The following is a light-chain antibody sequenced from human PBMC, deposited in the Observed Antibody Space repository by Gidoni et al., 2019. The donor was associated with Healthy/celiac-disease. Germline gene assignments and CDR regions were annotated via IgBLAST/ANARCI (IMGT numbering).Light chain of an antibody. Sequence: DIQMTQSPSSLSASVGDRVTITCRASQSISSYLNWYQQKPGKAPKLLIYAASSLQSGVPSRFSGSGSGTDFTLTISSLQPEDFATYYCQQSYSTPPGMYTFXXXTKLEIK. J-gene: IGKJ2*01. CDR2: AAS. CDR1: QSISSY. V-gene: IGKV1-39*01. CDR3: QQSYSTPPGMYT.